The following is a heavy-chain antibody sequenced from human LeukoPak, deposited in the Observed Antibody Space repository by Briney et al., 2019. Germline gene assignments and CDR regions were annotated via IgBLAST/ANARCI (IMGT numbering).Heavy chain of an antibody. CDR3: ARGGAPLYTIIAVAWSFAL. CDR2: ISSSSSYI. CDR1: GFTFSSYS. V-gene: IGHV3-21*01. J-gene: IGHJ2*01. D-gene: IGHD3-22*01. Sequence: GGSLRLSCAASGFTFSSYSMNWVRQAPGKGLEWVSSISSSSSYIYYADSVKGRFTISRDNAKTSLYLQMNSLRAEDTAVYYCARGGAPLYTIIAVAWSFALWGRGTLVTVSS.